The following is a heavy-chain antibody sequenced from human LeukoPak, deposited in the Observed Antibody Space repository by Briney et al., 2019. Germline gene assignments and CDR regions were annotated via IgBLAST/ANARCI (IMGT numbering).Heavy chain of an antibody. Sequence: PSETLSLTCSVSGYSISSAYYWGWIRQPPGKGLEWIGTMYHSGSTNYNPSLKSRVTISVDTSKNQFSLKLSSVTAADTAVYYCASSTIFGVVIFDYWGQGTLVTVSS. CDR2: MYHSGST. CDR3: ASSTIFGVVIFDY. V-gene: IGHV4-38-2*02. D-gene: IGHD3-3*01. J-gene: IGHJ4*02. CDR1: GYSISSAYY.